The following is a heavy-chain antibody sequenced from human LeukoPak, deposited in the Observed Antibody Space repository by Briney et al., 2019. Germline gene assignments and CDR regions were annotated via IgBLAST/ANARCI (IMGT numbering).Heavy chain of an antibody. CDR3: ARGRRKRWLRWYYYYYMDV. Sequence: AAVKVSCKASVYTFTSYYINWGRQATGEGREWRGWMNPNSGNTCYAQKFQGRVTMTRNTSISTACIELSSLRCEDTAVYYCARGRRKRWLRWYYYYYMDVWGKGTTVTVSS. V-gene: IGHV1-8*01. D-gene: IGHD5-24*01. CDR2: MNPNSGNT. J-gene: IGHJ6*03. CDR1: VYTFTSYY.